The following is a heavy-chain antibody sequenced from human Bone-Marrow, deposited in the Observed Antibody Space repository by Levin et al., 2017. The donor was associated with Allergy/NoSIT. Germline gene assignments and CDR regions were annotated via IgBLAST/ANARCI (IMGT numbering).Heavy chain of an antibody. J-gene: IGHJ5*02. Sequence: SETLSLTCAVYGGSFSGYYWSWIRQPPGKGLEWIGEINHSGSTNYNPSLKSRVTISVDTSKNQFSLKLSSVTAADTAVYYCARAGFRLRFLEWLPNWFDPWGQGTLVTVSS. D-gene: IGHD3-3*01. CDR3: ARAGFRLRFLEWLPNWFDP. CDR1: GGSFSGYY. CDR2: INHSGST. V-gene: IGHV4-34*01.